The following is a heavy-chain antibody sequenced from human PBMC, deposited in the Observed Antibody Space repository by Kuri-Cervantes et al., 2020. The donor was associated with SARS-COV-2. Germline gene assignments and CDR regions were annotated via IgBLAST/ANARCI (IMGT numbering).Heavy chain of an antibody. J-gene: IGHJ4*02. V-gene: IGHV3-48*01. CDR1: GFTFSSYS. D-gene: IGHD5-24*01. CDR2: IGSSSSTI. CDR3: ARDEAEVGWRQLGLDY. Sequence: GESLKISCAASGFTFSSYSMNWVRQAPGKGLEWVSYIGSSSSTIYYADSVKGRFTIFRDNAKNSLYLQMNSLRAEDTAVYYCARDEAEVGWRQLGLDYWGQGTLVTVSS.